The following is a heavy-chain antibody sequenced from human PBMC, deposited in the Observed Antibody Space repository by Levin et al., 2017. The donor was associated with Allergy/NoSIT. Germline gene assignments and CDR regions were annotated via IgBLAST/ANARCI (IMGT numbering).Heavy chain of an antibody. CDR3: ARHRPYGAFDI. Sequence: SSQTLSLTCTVSGGSISSYYWSWIRQPPGKGLEWIGYIYYSGSTNYNPSLKSRVTISVDTSKNQFSLKLSSVTAADTAVYYCARHRPYGAFDIWGQGTMVTVSS. CDR1: GGSISSYY. CDR2: IYYSGST. V-gene: IGHV4-59*08. J-gene: IGHJ3*02. D-gene: IGHD6-6*01.